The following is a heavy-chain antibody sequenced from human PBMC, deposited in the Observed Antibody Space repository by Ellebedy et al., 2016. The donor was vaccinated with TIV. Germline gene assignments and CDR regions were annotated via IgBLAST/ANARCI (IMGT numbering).Heavy chain of an antibody. D-gene: IGHD2-21*02. CDR3: AKESKGHCGGDCGVGHYGMDV. J-gene: IGHJ6*02. V-gene: IGHV3-23*01. CDR2: ISGSGGRT. Sequence: GESLKISCAASGLTFNIYVMNWVRQAPGKGLEWVSTISGSGGRTHYADSVKGRFTISRDNSKNTVYLQMNSLRAEDTAIYYCAKESKGHCGGDCGVGHYGMDVWGQGTTVTVSS. CDR1: GLTFNIYV.